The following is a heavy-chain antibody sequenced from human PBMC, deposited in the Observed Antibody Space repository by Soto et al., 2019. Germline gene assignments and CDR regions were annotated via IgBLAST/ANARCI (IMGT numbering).Heavy chain of an antibody. J-gene: IGHJ6*02. V-gene: IGHV3-74*01. Sequence: EVQLVESGGGLVQPGGSLRLSCAASGFTFSTYYMNWVRQAPGKGLVWVARITSDGSSTTYADSVKGRFTISRDNAKNTVYPQMNSLRAEDTAVYSCARGRGGGFGDVWGQGTTVTVSS. CDR2: ITSDGSST. CDR3: ARGRGGGFGDV. D-gene: IGHD3-10*01. CDR1: GFTFSTYY.